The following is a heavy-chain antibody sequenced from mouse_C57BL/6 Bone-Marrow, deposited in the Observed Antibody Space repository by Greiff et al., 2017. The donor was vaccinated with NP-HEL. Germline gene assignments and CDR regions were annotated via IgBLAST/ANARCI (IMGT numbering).Heavy chain of an antibody. CDR1: GYTFTSYW. J-gene: IGHJ3*01. V-gene: IGHV1-50*01. Sequence: QVQLQQPGAELVKPGASVKLSCKASGYTFTSYWMQWVKQRPGQGLEWIGEIDPSDSYTNYNQKFKGKATLTVDTSSSTAYMQLSSLTSEDSAVYYCATEWAVYYGYDPFAYWGQGTLVTVSA. CDR3: ATEWAVYYGYDPFAY. CDR2: IDPSDSYT. D-gene: IGHD2-2*01.